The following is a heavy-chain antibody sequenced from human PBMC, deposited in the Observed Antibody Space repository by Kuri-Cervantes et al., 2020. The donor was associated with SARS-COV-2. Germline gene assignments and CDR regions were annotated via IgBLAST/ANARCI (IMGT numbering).Heavy chain of an antibody. J-gene: IGHJ5*02. CDR2: INSDGSST. D-gene: IGHD1-14*01. CDR1: GFTFSSYW. CDR3: ARADYRTGWFDP. V-gene: IGHV3-74*01. Sequence: GGSLRLSCAASGFTFSSYWMHWVRHAPGKGLVWVSRINSDGSSTSYADSVKGRFTISRDNAKNTLYLQMNSLRAEDTAVYYCARADYRTGWFDPWGQGTLVTVSS.